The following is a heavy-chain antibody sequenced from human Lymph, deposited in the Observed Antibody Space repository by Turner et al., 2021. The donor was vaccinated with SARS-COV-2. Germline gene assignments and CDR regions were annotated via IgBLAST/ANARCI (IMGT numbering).Heavy chain of an antibody. CDR3: ARQRVGASIDPPWFDP. CDR1: GDSSSSYY. J-gene: IGHJ5*02. V-gene: IGHV4-59*08. D-gene: IGHD1-26*01. Sequence: HVQLPESGPGLVKPSQTLSLTCTVSGDSSSSYYWSCIRQPPGKGLESIGYIYYSGSTNYNPSLKSRVTISVDTSKNSVTAADTAVYYCARQRVGASIDPPWFDPWGQGTLVTVSS. CDR2: IYYSGST.